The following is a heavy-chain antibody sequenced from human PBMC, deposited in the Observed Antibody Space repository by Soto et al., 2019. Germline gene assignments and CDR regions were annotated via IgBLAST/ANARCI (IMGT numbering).Heavy chain of an antibody. Sequence: PSQTLSLTCAISGDSVSSNSAAWNWIRQSPSRGLEWLGRTYYRSKWTNDYALSVEGRITINPDTSKNQFSLQLNSLTPEDTAVYYCASGYAFDIWGQGTMVTVSS. D-gene: IGHD1-1*01. CDR3: ASGYAFDI. CDR2: TYYRSKWTN. CDR1: GDSVSSNSAA. V-gene: IGHV6-1*01. J-gene: IGHJ3*02.